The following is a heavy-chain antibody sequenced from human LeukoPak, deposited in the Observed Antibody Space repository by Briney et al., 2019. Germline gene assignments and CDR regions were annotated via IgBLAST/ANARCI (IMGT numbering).Heavy chain of an antibody. CDR3: ARDGWRGFDY. V-gene: IGHV6-1*01. Sequence: SQTLSLTCAISGDSVSTNSAAWNWIRQSPSRGLEWLGRTFYRSKWYNDYALSVKSRITISPATSKNQFSLQLNSVTPEDTAVYYCARDGWRGFDYWGQGTLVTVSS. J-gene: IGHJ4*02. CDR1: GDSVSTNSAA. D-gene: IGHD6-19*01. CDR2: TFYRSKWYN.